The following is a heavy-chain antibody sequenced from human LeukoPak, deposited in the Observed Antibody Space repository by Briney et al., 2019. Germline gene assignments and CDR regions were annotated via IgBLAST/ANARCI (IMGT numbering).Heavy chain of an antibody. J-gene: IGHJ6*02. V-gene: IGHV3-21*01. CDR3: ARERHSGKWLHTYYFSAMDV. CDR2: IGSSSSDI. D-gene: IGHD3-3*01. CDR1: GFIFSNHD. Sequence: GGSLRLSCAASGFIFSNHDMNWVRQAPGKWLEWVSYIGSSSSDIYYSDAVEGRFTISRDNARNSLFLEMNSLSAEDTAIYYCARERHSGKWLHTYYFSAMDVWGQGTTVIVS.